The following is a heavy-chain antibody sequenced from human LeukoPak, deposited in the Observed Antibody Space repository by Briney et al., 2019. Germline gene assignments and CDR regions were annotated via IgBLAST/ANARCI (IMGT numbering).Heavy chain of an antibody. CDR3: ARYEPLTKNSGSYFDY. CDR1: GGSISSYY. V-gene: IGHV4-4*09. Sequence: PSETLSLTCTVSGGSISSYYWSWIRRPPGKGLEWIGYIYTSGSTNYNPSLKSRVTISVDTSKNQFSLKLSSVTAADTAVYYCARYEPLTKNSGSYFDYWGQGTLVTVSS. CDR2: IYTSGST. D-gene: IGHD1-26*01. J-gene: IGHJ4*02.